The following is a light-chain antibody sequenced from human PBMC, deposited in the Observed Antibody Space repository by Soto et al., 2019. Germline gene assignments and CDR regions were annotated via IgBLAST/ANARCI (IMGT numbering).Light chain of an antibody. CDR1: SSNIGSHT. Sequence: QSVLTQPPSASGTPGQRVTISCSGSSSNIGSHTVNWYQQLPGTAPRLLIYNTYYRPSGVPDRFSGSKSGTSASLAISGLQSEDEADYYCSSYTSSSRVFGGGTKVTVL. J-gene: IGLJ2*01. CDR2: NTY. V-gene: IGLV1-44*01. CDR3: SSYTSSSRV.